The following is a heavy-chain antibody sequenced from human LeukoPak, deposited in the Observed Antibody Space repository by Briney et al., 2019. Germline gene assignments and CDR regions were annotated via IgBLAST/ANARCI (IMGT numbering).Heavy chain of an antibody. V-gene: IGHV4-59*01. D-gene: IGHD4-17*01. CDR2: IYYSGST. CDR1: GGSISSYY. Sequence: SETLSLTCTVSGGSISSYYWSWIRQPPGEGLEWIGYIYYSGSTNYNPSLKSRVTISVDTSKNQFSLKLSSVTAADTAVYYCARTTVSFDPWGQGTLVTVSS. CDR3: ARTTVSFDP. J-gene: IGHJ5*02.